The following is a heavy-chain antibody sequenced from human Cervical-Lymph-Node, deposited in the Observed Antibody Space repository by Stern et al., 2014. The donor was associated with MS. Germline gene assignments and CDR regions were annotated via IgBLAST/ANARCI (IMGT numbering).Heavy chain of an antibody. CDR1: GFTFSSYA. D-gene: IGHD2-15*01. CDR2: IVASGERT. J-gene: IGHJ4*02. CDR3: ALLATPTDY. Sequence: EVQLVQSGGGLVQPGGTLRLSCVASGFTFSSYAITWVRQAPGKGLQWVSAIVASGERTYYADSVKGRFTISRDNAKNTVHLQMTSLRAEDTAMYYCALLATPTDYWGQGTLVAVSS. V-gene: IGHV3-23*04.